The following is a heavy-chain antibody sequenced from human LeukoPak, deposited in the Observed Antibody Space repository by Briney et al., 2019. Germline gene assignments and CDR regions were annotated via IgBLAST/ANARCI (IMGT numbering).Heavy chain of an antibody. J-gene: IGHJ4*02. D-gene: IGHD3-22*01. Sequence: GGSLRLSCAASGFTFSSYAMHWVRQAPGKGLEWVAVISYDGSNKYYADSVKGRFTISRDNSKNTLYLQMNSLRAEDTAVYYCATDGSYYDSSGYFDYWGQGTLVTVSS. V-gene: IGHV3-30*04. CDR3: ATDGSYYDSSGYFDY. CDR2: ISYDGSNK. CDR1: GFTFSSYA.